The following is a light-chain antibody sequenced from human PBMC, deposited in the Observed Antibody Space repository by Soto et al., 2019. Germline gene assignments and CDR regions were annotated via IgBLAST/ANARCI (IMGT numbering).Light chain of an antibody. CDR2: LNSDGSH. CDR1: SGHSSYA. V-gene: IGLV4-69*01. Sequence: QLVLTQSPSASASRGASVKLTCTLSSGHSSYAIAWHQQQPEKGPRYLMKLNSDGSHSKGDGIPDRFSGSSSGAERYLTISSLQSEDEADFYCQIWGTGIQGVFGGGTKLTVL. J-gene: IGLJ2*01. CDR3: QIWGTGIQGV.